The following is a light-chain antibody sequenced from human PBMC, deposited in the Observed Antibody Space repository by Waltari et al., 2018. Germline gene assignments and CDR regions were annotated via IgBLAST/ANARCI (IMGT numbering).Light chain of an antibody. Sequence: DIQMTQSPSTLSASVEDRVTITCRASQSINIWLAWYQQKPGKAPKLLIDKASNLASGVPSRFSGSGSGTEFTLTINSLQPDDFATYYCQQYYTFSVTFGQGTRLEIK. CDR1: QSINIW. V-gene: IGKV1-5*03. CDR3: QQYYTFSVT. CDR2: KAS. J-gene: IGKJ5*01.